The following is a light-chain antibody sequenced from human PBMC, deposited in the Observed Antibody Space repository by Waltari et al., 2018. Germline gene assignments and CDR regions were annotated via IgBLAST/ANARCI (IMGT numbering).Light chain of an antibody. CDR3: QQRANWLT. CDR1: QSVSSY. J-gene: IGKJ4*01. Sequence: EIVLTQSPATLSLSPGERATPSCRASQSVSSYLVWYQQKPGQAPRLLIYDEAHRATGIPARFSGSGSGTDFTLTISGLEPEDSAVYYCQQRANWLTFGGGTKVEIK. CDR2: DEA. V-gene: IGKV3-11*01.